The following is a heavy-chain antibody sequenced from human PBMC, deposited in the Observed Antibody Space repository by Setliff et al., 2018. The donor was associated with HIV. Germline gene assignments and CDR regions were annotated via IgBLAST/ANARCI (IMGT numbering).Heavy chain of an antibody. Sequence: AAVKVSCKASGYSFTLYYMHWVRQAPRQGLEWMGIIDPSGGRTSYAQEFQGIVSMTRDTSTSTVYMELSSLRSEDTAVYYCARDSDQPATGRYGMDVWGQGTTVTVSS. CDR2: IDPSGGRT. CDR3: ARDSDQPATGRYGMDV. J-gene: IGHJ6*02. V-gene: IGHV1-46*03. CDR1: GYSFTLYY. D-gene: IGHD6-13*01.